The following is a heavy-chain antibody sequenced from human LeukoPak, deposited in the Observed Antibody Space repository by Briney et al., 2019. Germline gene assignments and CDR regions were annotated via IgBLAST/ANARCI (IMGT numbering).Heavy chain of an antibody. CDR3: ARVRTPNWGYCTNGVCATFDY. D-gene: IGHD2-8*01. CDR2: IIPIFGTA. J-gene: IGHJ4*02. CDR1: GGTFSSYA. Sequence: SVKVSCKASGGTFSSYAISWVRQAPGQGLEWMGGIIPIFGTANYAQKFQGRVTITADESTSTAYMELSSLRSEDTAVYYCARVRTPNWGYCTNGVCATFDYWAREPWSPSPQ. V-gene: IGHV1-69*13.